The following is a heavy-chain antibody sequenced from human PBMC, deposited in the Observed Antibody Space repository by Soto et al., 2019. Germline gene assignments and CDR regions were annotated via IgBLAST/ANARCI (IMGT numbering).Heavy chain of an antibody. V-gene: IGHV1-18*01. CDR2: ISGYNGDT. CDR1: GYTFSRYG. CDR3: AKKGQPPYYYYGIDV. J-gene: IGHJ6*02. Sequence: QGQLVQSGPEAKKPGASVKVSCKASGYTFSRYGISWVRQAPGQGLEWMGWISGYNGDTKYAQKVQGRVTMTIDTSTYTAYMELRRLTSDDTAIYYCAKKGQPPYYYYGIDVWGPGTTVTVSS.